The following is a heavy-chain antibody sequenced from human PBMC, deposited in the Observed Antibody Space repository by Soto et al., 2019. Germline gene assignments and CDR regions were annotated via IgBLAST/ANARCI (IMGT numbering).Heavy chain of an antibody. CDR3: AKDLKYYYDSSGYYDAEYFQH. Sequence: VQLLESGGGLVQPGGSLRLSCAASGFTFSSYAMSWVRQAPGKGLEWVSAISGSGGSTYYADSVKGRFTISRDNSKNTLYLQMNSLRAEDTAVYYCAKDLKYYYDSSGYYDAEYFQHWGQGTLVTVSS. J-gene: IGHJ1*01. CDR1: GFTFSSYA. CDR2: ISGSGGST. D-gene: IGHD3-22*01. V-gene: IGHV3-23*01.